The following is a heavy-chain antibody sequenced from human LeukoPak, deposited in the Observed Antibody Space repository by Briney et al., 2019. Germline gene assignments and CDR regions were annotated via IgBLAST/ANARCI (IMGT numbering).Heavy chain of an antibody. J-gene: IGHJ4*02. CDR3: AKAELGVDTFFDY. CDR2: IKADGSGK. V-gene: IGHV3-7*03. Sequence: GGSLKLSCAASGFTFTNYWMSWVRQAPGKGLEWVANIKADGSGKFYVDSVKGRFTISRDNSKRTLFLQMNSLRAEDTAFYYCAKAELGVDTFFDYWGQGTLVTVSS. CDR1: GFTFTNYW. D-gene: IGHD3-3*01.